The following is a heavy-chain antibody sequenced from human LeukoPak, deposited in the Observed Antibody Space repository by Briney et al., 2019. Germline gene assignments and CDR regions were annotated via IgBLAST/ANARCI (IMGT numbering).Heavy chain of an antibody. D-gene: IGHD2-21*01. CDR3: ARSTSILWWRLFDP. J-gene: IGHJ5*02. CDR2: ISSSGSTI. Sequence: GGSLRLSCAASGFTFSGYEMNWVRQAPGKGLEWVSYISSSGSTIYYADSVKGRFTISRDNAKNSLYLQMNSLRAEDTAIYYCARSTSILWWRLFDPWGQGTLVTVSS. V-gene: IGHV3-48*03. CDR1: GFTFSGYE.